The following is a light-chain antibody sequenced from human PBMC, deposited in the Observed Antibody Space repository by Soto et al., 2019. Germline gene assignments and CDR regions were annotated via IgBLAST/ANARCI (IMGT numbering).Light chain of an antibody. CDR1: QRVSNH. CDR2: AAS. Sequence: ETVMTQSPVTLSVSPGDTATLSCRASQRVSNHFAWYQQKPGQAPRLLIYAASTRAAGVPVRFSGSGSGTDFILTISSLEPEDFAVYYCQQSSNWPPEITFGQGTRLEIK. V-gene: IGKV3-11*01. J-gene: IGKJ5*01. CDR3: QQSSNWPPEIT.